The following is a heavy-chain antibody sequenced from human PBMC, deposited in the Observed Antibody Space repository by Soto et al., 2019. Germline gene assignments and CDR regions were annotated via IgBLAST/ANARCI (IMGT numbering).Heavy chain of an antibody. V-gene: IGHV2-5*02. Sequence: SGPTLVKPTQTLTLTCTFSGFSLSTSGVGVGWIRQPPGKALEWLALIYWDDDKRYSPSLKSRLTITKDTSKNQVVLTMTNMDPVDTATYDCAHRQVEYSSSSEYAFDIWGQGTMVTVSS. D-gene: IGHD6-6*01. CDR3: AHRQVEYSSSSEYAFDI. CDR2: IYWDDDK. J-gene: IGHJ3*02. CDR1: GFSLSTSGVG.